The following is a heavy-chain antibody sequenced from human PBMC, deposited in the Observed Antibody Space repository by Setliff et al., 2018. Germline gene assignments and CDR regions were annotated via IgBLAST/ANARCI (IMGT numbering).Heavy chain of an antibody. CDR1: GYSISSGYY. V-gene: IGHV4-38-2*01. CDR2: IYHNGNS. D-gene: IGHD3-3*01. CDR3: ASWYYDFWSGYYIPGYFDY. Sequence: PSETLSLTRSVSGYSISSGYYWGWIRQPPGKGLEWIGSIYHNGNSYYNPSLKSRVTISVDTSKNQLSLKLNSVTAADTAVYYCASWYYDFWSGYYIPGYFDYWGQGTLVTVSS. J-gene: IGHJ4*02.